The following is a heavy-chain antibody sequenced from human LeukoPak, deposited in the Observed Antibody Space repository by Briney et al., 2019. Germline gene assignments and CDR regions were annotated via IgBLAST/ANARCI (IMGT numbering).Heavy chain of an antibody. J-gene: IGHJ4*02. D-gene: IGHD2-2*01. CDR1: GLNFGAYG. CDR2: ISTDSGETI. V-gene: IGHV3-48*03. CDR3: ATLTGGRCSRTSCPYDY. Sequence: GGSLRLSCAASGLNFGAYGMHWVRQAPGKGLEWVAYISTDSGETIYYADSVEGRFTISRDNAKNSLYLQMNSLRVEDTATYYCATLTGGRCSRTSCPYDYWGQGTLVTVSS.